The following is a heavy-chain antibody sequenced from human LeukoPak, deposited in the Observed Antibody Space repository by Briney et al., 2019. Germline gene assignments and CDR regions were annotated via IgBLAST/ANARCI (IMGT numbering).Heavy chain of an antibody. J-gene: IGHJ2*01. CDR3: AQDRSPSPDSYFDL. CDR1: GFTFSSYA. CDR2: VSYDGTNQ. V-gene: IGHV3-30*18. D-gene: IGHD2-15*01. Sequence: GGSLRLSCAASGFTFSSYAMHRVRQAPGKGLEWVAVVSYDGTNQYYGDTVKGRFTISRDNSKNTLYLQMSSLRPEDTAVYYCAQDRSPSPDSYFDLWGRGTLVTVSS.